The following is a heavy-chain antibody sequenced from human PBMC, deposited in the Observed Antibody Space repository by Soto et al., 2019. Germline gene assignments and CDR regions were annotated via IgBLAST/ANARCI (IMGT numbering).Heavy chain of an antibody. CDR1: GYTFTSYY. D-gene: IGHD2-8*01. Sequence: ASVKVSCKASGYTFTSYYMHWVRQAPGQGLEWMGIINPSGGSTSYAQKFQGRVTMTRDTSTSTVYMELSSLRSEDTAVYYCARKGIGNCTNGVCYSPGPLAPWGQGTLVTVSS. CDR2: INPSGGST. V-gene: IGHV1-46*01. CDR3: ARKGIGNCTNGVCYSPGPLAP. J-gene: IGHJ5*02.